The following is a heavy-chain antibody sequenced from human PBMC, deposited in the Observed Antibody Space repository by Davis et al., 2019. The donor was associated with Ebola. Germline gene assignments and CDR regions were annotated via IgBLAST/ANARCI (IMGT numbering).Heavy chain of an antibody. CDR2: IGAYNGNT. CDR1: GYTFTSHG. D-gene: IGHD4-23*01. V-gene: IGHV1-18*04. Sequence: ASVTVSCQASGYTFTSHGLSWVRQAPGQGLEWMGWIGAYNGNTNYAQKLQGRVTMTTDTSTSTAYMELRSLSSDDTAVYYCARGGTVVTRHWYFDLWGRGTLVTVSS. J-gene: IGHJ2*01. CDR3: ARGGTVVTRHWYFDL.